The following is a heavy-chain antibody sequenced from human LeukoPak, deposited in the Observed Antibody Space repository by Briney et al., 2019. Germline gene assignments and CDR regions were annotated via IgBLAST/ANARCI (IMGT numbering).Heavy chain of an antibody. D-gene: IGHD6-13*01. J-gene: IGHJ4*02. Sequence: GGSLRLSCAASGFTFSNYGMHWVRQAPGKGLEWVSVISFDGSAKYYADSVKGRFTISRDNSKNTLYLQMTSLRAEDTAVYYCARVRGSWCLDCWGQGTLVTVSS. CDR1: GFTFSNYG. CDR2: ISFDGSAK. CDR3: ARVRGSWCLDC. V-gene: IGHV3-30*03.